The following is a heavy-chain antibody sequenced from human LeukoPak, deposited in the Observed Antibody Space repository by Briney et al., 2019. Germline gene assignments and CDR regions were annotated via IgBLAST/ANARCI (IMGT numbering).Heavy chain of an antibody. CDR1: GFTFDDHG. Sequence: GGSLRLSCAASGFTFDDHGMNWVRQAPGKGLEWVSGINWNGGSTFYADSVKGRFTISRDNSKNTLYLQMNSLRAEDTAVYYCASSVWYCSSTSCYDYWGQGTLVTVSS. J-gene: IGHJ4*02. CDR3: ASSVWYCSSTSCYDY. CDR2: INWNGGST. D-gene: IGHD2-2*01. V-gene: IGHV3-20*04.